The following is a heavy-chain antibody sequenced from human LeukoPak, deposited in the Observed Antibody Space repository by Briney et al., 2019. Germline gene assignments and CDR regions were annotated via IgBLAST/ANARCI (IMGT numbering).Heavy chain of an antibody. V-gene: IGHV4-34*01. CDR2: INHSGSI. CDR1: GGSFSGYY. D-gene: IGHD6-13*01. Sequence: SETLSLTCAVYGGSFSGYYWSWIRQPPGKGLEWIGEINHSGSINYNPSLKSRVTISVDTSKNQFSLKLSSVTAADTAVYYCARGGVAAAGTIYFDYWGQGTLVTVSS. J-gene: IGHJ4*02. CDR3: ARGGVAAAGTIYFDY.